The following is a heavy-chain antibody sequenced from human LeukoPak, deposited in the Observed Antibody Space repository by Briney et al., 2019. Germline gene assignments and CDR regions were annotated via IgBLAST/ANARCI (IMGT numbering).Heavy chain of an antibody. V-gene: IGHV3-23*01. J-gene: IGHJ5*02. CDR3: AKRGSGARSWFDP. D-gene: IGHD2-15*01. Sequence: PGGSLRLSCAASGFTFSTYAMNWVRQAPGKGLEWVSAISGSGGSTYYADSVQGRFTISRDNSKNTLYLQMNSLRAEDTAVYYCAKRGSGARSWFDPWGQGTLVTVSS. CDR1: GFTFSTYA. CDR2: ISGSGGST.